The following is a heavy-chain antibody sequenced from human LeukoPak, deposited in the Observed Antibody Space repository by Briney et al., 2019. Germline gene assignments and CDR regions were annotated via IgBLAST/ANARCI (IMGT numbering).Heavy chain of an antibody. Sequence: GGSLRLSCAASGFTFSSYGMHWVRQAPGKGLEWVAFIRYDGSNKYYADSVKGRFTISRDNSKNTLYLQMNSLGAEDTAVYYCAKGPPITIFGVADAFDIWGQGTMVTVSS. CDR3: AKGPPITIFGVADAFDI. CDR1: GFTFSSYG. D-gene: IGHD3-3*01. CDR2: IRYDGSNK. V-gene: IGHV3-30*02. J-gene: IGHJ3*02.